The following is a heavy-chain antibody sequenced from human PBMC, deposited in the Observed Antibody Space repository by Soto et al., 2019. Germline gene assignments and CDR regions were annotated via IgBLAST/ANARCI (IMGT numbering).Heavy chain of an antibody. J-gene: IGHJ3*02. CDR3: AREYSSSEYDAFDI. Sequence: SETLSLTCAVYGGSFSGYYWGWIRQPPGKGLEWIGEINHSGSTNYNPSLKSRVTISVDTSKNQFSLKLSSVTAADTAVYYCAREYSSSEYDAFDIWGQGTMVTVSS. CDR2: INHSGST. CDR1: GGSFSGYY. D-gene: IGHD6-6*01. V-gene: IGHV4-34*01.